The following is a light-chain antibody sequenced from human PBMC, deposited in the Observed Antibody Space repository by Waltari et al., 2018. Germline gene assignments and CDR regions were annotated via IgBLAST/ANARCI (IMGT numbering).Light chain of an antibody. CDR2: EVR. CDR3: SLYTSDSPVV. V-gene: IGLV2-18*01. Sequence: QSALTQPPSVSGSPGQPVTISCPGTSSDIAYSHRVSWYQQPPGTAPNRIIYEVRNRPSGVPARFSGSKSGNTASLTISGLQAEDEADYYCSLYTSDSPVVFGGGTKLTVL. CDR1: SSDIAYSHR. J-gene: IGLJ2*01.